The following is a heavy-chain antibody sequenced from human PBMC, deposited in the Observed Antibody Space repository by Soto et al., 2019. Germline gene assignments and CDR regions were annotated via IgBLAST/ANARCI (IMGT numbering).Heavy chain of an antibody. CDR2: IFHTGST. D-gene: IGHD1-26*01. J-gene: IGHJ5*01. V-gene: IGHV4-4*02. CDR1: GGSISSSNW. CDR3: ARDGGLGATTFDF. Sequence: TLSLTCEVSGGSISSSNWWSWVRQPPGKGLEWIGEIFHTGSTTYNSALKSRVTISLDKAKNQFSLQLTSVTAADTAMYYCARDGGLGATTFDFWGQGILVTVSS.